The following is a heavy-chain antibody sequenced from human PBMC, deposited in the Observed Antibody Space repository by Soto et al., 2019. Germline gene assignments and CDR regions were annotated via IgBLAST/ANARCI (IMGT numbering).Heavy chain of an antibody. D-gene: IGHD6-25*01. J-gene: IGHJ3*02. CDR1: GYTFTGYY. Sequence: GASVNVSCNASGYTFTGYYMRWVRQAPGQGLEWMGWINPNSGGTNYAQKFQGRVTMTRDTSISTAYMELSRLRSDDTAVYYCARGAEGLDAFDIWGQGTMVTVSS. V-gene: IGHV1-2*02. CDR2: INPNSGGT. CDR3: ARGAEGLDAFDI.